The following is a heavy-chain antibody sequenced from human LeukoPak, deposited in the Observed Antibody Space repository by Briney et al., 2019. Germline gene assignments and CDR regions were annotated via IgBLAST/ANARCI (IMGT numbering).Heavy chain of an antibody. Sequence: GGSLRLSCAASGFTFSSYWMSWVRQAPGKGLEWVANIKQGGSEKYYVDSVKGRFTISRDNAKNSLYLQMNSLRAEDTAVYYCARDAYDYVWGSYRYPEYWGQGTLVTVSS. CDR3: ARDAYDYVWGSYRYPEY. CDR2: IKQGGSEK. V-gene: IGHV3-7*01. D-gene: IGHD3-16*02. J-gene: IGHJ4*02. CDR1: GFTFSSYW.